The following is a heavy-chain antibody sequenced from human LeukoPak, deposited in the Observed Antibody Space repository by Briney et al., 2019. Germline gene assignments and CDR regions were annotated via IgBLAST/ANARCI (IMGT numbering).Heavy chain of an antibody. J-gene: IGHJ4*02. CDR3: AGSTGTTALDY. Sequence: SETLSLTCAVYGGSFSGYYWSWIRQPPGKGLEWIGEINHSGSTNYNPSLKSRVTISVDTSKNQFSLKLSSVTAADTAVYYCAGSTGTTALDYWGQGTLVTVSS. CDR1: GGSFSGYY. D-gene: IGHD1-1*01. CDR2: INHSGST. V-gene: IGHV4-34*01.